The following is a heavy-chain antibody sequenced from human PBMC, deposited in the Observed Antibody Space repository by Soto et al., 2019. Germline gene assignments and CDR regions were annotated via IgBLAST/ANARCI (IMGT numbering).Heavy chain of an antibody. D-gene: IGHD3-22*01. CDR1: GDSISRSHW. V-gene: IGHV4-4*02. J-gene: IGHJ4*02. Sequence: QVQLQETGPGLVRPSGALSVTCAVSGDSISRSHWWSWVRQSPGKGLEWIGEISHSGITNYNPSLMSRVTISGDKSKNQLSLKLTSVTAADTAVYYCARVRYDRSGFDHWGQGTLVSVS. CDR2: ISHSGIT. CDR3: ARVRYDRSGFDH.